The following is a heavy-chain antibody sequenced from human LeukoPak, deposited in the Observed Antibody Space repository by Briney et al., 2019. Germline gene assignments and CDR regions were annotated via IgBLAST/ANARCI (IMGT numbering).Heavy chain of an antibody. J-gene: IGHJ4*02. Sequence: NSSETLSLTCSVSDGSISSSSYYWGWVRQPPGKGLEWIASIYSSGSTYYNPSLKSRVTISVDTSKNQFSLKLTSVTTADTAVYYCARERGYYYDSSGYTPGVTFDYWGQGTLVTVSS. CDR2: IYSSGST. V-gene: IGHV4-39*07. D-gene: IGHD3-22*01. CDR3: ARERGYYYDSSGYTPGVTFDY. CDR1: DGSISSSSYY.